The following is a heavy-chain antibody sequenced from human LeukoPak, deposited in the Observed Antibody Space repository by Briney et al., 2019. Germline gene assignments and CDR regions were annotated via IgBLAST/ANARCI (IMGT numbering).Heavy chain of an antibody. CDR2: ISGSGSTT. CDR3: AKPLSAASGTDFDY. CDR1: GFTFSTYA. V-gene: IGHV3-23*01. J-gene: IGHJ4*02. D-gene: IGHD6-13*01. Sequence: GVSLRLSCAASGFTFSTYAMSWVRQAPGKGLGWVSAISGSGSTTYYADSVKGRFTISRDISKNTLYLQMNSLRAEDTAVYYCAKPLSAASGTDFDYWGQGTLVTVSS.